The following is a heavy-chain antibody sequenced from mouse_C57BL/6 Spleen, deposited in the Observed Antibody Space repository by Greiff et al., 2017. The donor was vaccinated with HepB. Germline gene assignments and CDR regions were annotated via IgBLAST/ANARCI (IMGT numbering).Heavy chain of an antibody. CDR3: ARRGDYDVYFDV. Sequence: QVQLKQPGAELVKPGASVKLSCKASGYTFTSYWMHWVKQRPGQGLEWIGMIHPNSGSTNYNEKFKSKATLTVDKSSSTAYMQLSSLTSEDSAVYYCARRGDYDVYFDVWGTGTTVTVSS. CDR2: IHPNSGST. J-gene: IGHJ1*03. V-gene: IGHV1-64*01. CDR1: GYTFTSYW. D-gene: IGHD2-4*01.